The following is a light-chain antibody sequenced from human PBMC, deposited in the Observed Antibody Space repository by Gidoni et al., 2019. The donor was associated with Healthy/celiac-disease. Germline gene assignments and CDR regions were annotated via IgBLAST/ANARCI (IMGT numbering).Light chain of an antibody. CDR1: QSISNY. V-gene: IGKV1-33*01. Sequence: DINLTPSPSSLSASVGDRVTITCQASQSISNYLNWYQQKPGKAPKLLIYDASNLETGVPSRFSGSGSGTDFTFTISSLQPEDIATYYCQQYDNPPRTFGGGTKVEIK. CDR2: DAS. CDR3: QQYDNPPRT. J-gene: IGKJ4*01.